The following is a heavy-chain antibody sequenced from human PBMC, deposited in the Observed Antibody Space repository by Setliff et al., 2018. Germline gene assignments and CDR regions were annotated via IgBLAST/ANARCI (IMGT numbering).Heavy chain of an antibody. Sequence: GASVKVSCKASGYTFTDYYMHWVQQAPGKGLEWMGRVDPEDGETIYAEKFQGRVTITADTSTDTAYMELSSLRSGDTAVYYCATDPFYYDSSGVDDYWGQGTLVTVSS. CDR3: ATDPFYYDSSGVDDY. D-gene: IGHD3-22*01. J-gene: IGHJ4*02. CDR1: GYTFTDYY. V-gene: IGHV1-69-2*01. CDR2: VDPEDGET.